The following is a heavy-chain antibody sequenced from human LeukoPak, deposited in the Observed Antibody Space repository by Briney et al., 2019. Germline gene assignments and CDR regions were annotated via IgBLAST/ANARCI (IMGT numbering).Heavy chain of an antibody. Sequence: SETLSLTCTVSGGSISSYYWSWIRQPPGKGLEWFGYIYTSGSTNYNPSLKSRVTISVDTSKNQFSLKLSSVTAADTAVYYCARHYPPLYGSGSSDAFDIWGQGTMVTVSS. V-gene: IGHV4-4*09. CDR3: ARHYPPLYGSGSSDAFDI. D-gene: IGHD3-10*01. CDR2: IYTSGST. CDR1: GGSISSYY. J-gene: IGHJ3*02.